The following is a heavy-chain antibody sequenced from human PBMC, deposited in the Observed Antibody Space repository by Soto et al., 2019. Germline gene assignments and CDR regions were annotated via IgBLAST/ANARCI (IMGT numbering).Heavy chain of an antibody. J-gene: IGHJ6*02. V-gene: IGHV1-2*04. D-gene: IGHD6-13*01. CDR2: INPNSGGT. Sequence: GASVKVSCKASGYTFTGYYMHWVRQAPGQGLEWMGWINPNSGGTNYAQKFQGWVTMTRDTSISTAYMELSRLRSDDTAVYYCARAGVAAAGLHYYYYYGMDVWGQGTTVTVSS. CDR1: GYTFTGYY. CDR3: ARAGVAAAGLHYYYYYGMDV.